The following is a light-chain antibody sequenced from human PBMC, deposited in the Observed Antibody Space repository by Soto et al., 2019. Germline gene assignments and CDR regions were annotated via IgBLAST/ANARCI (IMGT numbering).Light chain of an antibody. CDR2: DVT. J-gene: IGLJ1*01. CDR1: SSDVGGFNY. V-gene: IGLV2-14*03. Sequence: QSVLTQPASGSGFPGQSITISCTGTSSDVGGFNYVSWYQQHPGKAPKLMIYDVTNRPSGVSYRFSGSKSGNTASLTISGLQAEYEADYYCNSYTSSSTYVFGTGTKVTVL. CDR3: NSYTSSSTYV.